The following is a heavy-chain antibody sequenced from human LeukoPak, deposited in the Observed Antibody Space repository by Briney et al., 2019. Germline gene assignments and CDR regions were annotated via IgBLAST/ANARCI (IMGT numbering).Heavy chain of an antibody. CDR3: ASLVGATSIFDY. CDR2: IDPKTGDT. J-gene: IGHJ4*02. D-gene: IGHD1-26*01. CDR1: GYTFTDYW. Sequence: ASVKVSCTASGYTFTDYWIQWVRQAPGQWLEWMGWIDPKTGDTHYAQMFQGRVTMTRDTSISTAYMELSRLRSDDTAVYYCASLVGATSIFDYWGQGTLVTVSS. V-gene: IGHV1-2*02.